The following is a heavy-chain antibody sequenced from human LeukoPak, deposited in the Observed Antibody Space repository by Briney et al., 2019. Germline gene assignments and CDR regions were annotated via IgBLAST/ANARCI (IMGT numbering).Heavy chain of an antibody. J-gene: IGHJ4*02. CDR1: AYTFTSYY. CDR2: INHSGGST. Sequence: PSVKASCKAAAYTFTSYYMHCVRQPPGHGLEWMGMINHSGGSTSYAQKFKGRVTMTRDMYTNTIYMELSSLRSEDTAVYYCARDHCSSTSCYSDYWGQGTLVTVSS. V-gene: IGHV1-46*01. CDR3: ARDHCSSTSCYSDY. D-gene: IGHD2-2*02.